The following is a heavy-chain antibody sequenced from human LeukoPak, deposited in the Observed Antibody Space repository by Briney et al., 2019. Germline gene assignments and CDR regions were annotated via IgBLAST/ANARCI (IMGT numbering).Heavy chain of an antibody. J-gene: IGHJ4*02. CDR2: IYYSGST. Sequence: SETLSLTCTVSGGSISSYYWSWIRQPPGKGLEWIGFIYYSGSTNYNPSLKSRVTMSVDTSKNQFSLKLSSVTAADTAVYYCARAHTTYSGSYHGYFDYWGQGTLVTVSS. D-gene: IGHD1-26*01. V-gene: IGHV4-59*01. CDR3: ARAHTTYSGSYHGYFDY. CDR1: GGSISSYY.